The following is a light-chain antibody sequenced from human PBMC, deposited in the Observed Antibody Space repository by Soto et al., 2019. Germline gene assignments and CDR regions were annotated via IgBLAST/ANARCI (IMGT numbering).Light chain of an antibody. J-gene: IGKJ1*01. CDR3: QQRSNWPRGT. CDR1: QSVSSY. CDR2: DAS. V-gene: IGKV3-11*01. Sequence: EIVLTQSPATLSLSPGERATLSCRASQSVSSYLAWYQQKPGQAPRLLIYDASNRATGIPARFSGSGSGTDFALTISRLEPEDFAVYYSQQRSNWPRGTFGQGTKVDI.